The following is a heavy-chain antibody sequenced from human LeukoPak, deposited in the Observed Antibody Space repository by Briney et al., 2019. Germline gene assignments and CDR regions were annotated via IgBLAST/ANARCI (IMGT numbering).Heavy chain of an antibody. Sequence: SETLSLTCTVSGGSISSSYWSWIRQPPGKGLEWIGYIYYSGNTNYNPSLKSRVTISVDTSKNQFSLKLSSVTAADTAVYYCARFPGGAEYRHYYYMDVWGKGTTVTVSS. J-gene: IGHJ6*03. CDR3: ARFPGGAEYRHYYYMDV. CDR2: IYYSGNT. CDR1: GGSISSSY. D-gene: IGHD1-14*01. V-gene: IGHV4-59*01.